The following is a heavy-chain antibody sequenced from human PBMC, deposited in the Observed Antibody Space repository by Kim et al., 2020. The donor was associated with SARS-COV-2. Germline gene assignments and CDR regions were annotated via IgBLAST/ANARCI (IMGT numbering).Heavy chain of an antibody. CDR2: IYYSGST. CDR1: GGSISSYY. J-gene: IGHJ3*02. CDR3: ARVPAMITFGGFAFDI. D-gene: IGHD3-16*01. Sequence: SETLSLTCTVSGGSISSYYWSWIRQPPGKGLEWIGYIYYSGSTNYYPSLKSRVTISVDTSKNQFSLKLSSVTAADTAVYYCARVPAMITFGGFAFDIWGQGTMVTVSS. V-gene: IGHV4-59*13.